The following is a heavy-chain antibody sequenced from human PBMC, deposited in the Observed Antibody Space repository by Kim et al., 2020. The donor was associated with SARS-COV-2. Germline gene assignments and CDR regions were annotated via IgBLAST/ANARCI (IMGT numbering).Heavy chain of an antibody. CDR3: ARRGDIVVVPAGSYFDY. D-gene: IGHD2-2*01. V-gene: IGHV3-33*05. Sequence: GGSLRLSCAASGFTFSSYGMHWVRQAPGKGLEWVAVISYDGSNKYYADSVKGRFTISRDNSKNTLYLQMNSLRAEDTAVYYCARRGDIVVVPAGSYFDYWGQGTLVTVSS. CDR1: GFTFSSYG. CDR2: ISYDGSNK. J-gene: IGHJ4*02.